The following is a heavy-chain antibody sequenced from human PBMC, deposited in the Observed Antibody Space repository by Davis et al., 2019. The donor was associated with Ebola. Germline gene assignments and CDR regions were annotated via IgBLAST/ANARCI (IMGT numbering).Heavy chain of an antibody. CDR1: GGSFSGYY. J-gene: IGHJ4*02. D-gene: IGHD6-13*01. V-gene: IGHV4-34*01. Sequence: PSETLSLTCAVYGGSFSGYYWSWIRQPPGKGLEWIGEINHSGSTNYKPSLKSRVTISVDTSKNQFSLKLSSVTAADTAVYYCARVGQQLVWRYYFDYWGQGTLVTVSS. CDR2: INHSGST. CDR3: ARVGQQLVWRYYFDY.